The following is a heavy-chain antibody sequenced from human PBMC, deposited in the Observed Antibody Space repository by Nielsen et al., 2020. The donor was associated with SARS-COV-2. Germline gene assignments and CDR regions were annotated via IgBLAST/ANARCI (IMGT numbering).Heavy chain of an antibody. CDR1: GGSFSGYY. J-gene: IGHJ5*02. V-gene: IGHV4-34*01. D-gene: IGHD6-13*01. CDR3: ARGAIAAAGTSWFDP. CDR2: INHSGST. Sequence: SETLSLTCAVYGGSFSGYYWSWNRQPPGKGLEWIGEINHSGSTNYNPSLKSRVTISVDTSKNQFSLKLSSVTAADTAVYYCARGAIAAAGTSWFDPWGQGTLVTVSS.